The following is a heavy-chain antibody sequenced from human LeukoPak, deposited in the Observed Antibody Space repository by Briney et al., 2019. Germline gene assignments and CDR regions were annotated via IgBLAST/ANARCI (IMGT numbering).Heavy chain of an antibody. D-gene: IGHD6-13*01. CDR3: AKPKYSSSWYDAFDI. V-gene: IGHV3-23*01. Sequence: PGRSLRLSCAASGFTFSSYGMHWVRQAPGKGLEWVSAISGSGGSTYYADSVKGRFTISRDNSKNTLYLQMNSLRAEDTAVYYCAKPKYSSSWYDAFDIWGQGTMVTVSS. CDR1: GFTFSSYG. CDR2: ISGSGGST. J-gene: IGHJ3*02.